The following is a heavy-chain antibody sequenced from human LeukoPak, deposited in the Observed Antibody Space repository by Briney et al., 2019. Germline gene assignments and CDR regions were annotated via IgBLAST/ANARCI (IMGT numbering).Heavy chain of an antibody. CDR3: AREVSEDFDF. J-gene: IGHJ4*02. V-gene: IGHV3-21*01. Sequence: AGGSLRLSCTASGFTFSGYSMNWIRQAPGKGLEWVSSFGTRSTSVYHAGSVKGRFAISRDNAENSLYLQMNSLRAEDTALYYCAREVSEDFDFWGQGTLVTVSS. CDR2: FGTRSTSV. D-gene: IGHD3-22*01. CDR1: GFTFSGYS.